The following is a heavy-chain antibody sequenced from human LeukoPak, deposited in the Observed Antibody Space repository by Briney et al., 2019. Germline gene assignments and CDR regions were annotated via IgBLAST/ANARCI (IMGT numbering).Heavy chain of an antibody. D-gene: IGHD2-2*01. CDR2: ISTNGGST. CDR1: GFTFSSYA. Sequence: GGSLRLSCAASGFTFSSYAMHWVRQAPGKGLEYVSGISTNGGSTYYADSVKGRFTISRDNSKNTLYLQMNSLRAGDTAVYYCAKSFRSTSLDYWGQGTLVTVSS. CDR3: AKSFRSTSLDY. V-gene: IGHV3-64*02. J-gene: IGHJ4*02.